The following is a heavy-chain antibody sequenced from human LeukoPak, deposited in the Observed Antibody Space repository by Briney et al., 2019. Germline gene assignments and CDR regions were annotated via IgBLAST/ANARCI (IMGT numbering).Heavy chain of an antibody. CDR1: GFTFSSYA. J-gene: IGHJ3*02. CDR2: ISGSGGST. CDR3: AKDLSDSNDAFDI. V-gene: IGHV3-23*01. Sequence: GGSLSLSCAASGFTFSSYAMSWVRQAPGKGLEWVSAISGSGGSTYYADSVKGRFTISRDNSKNTLYLQMNSLRAEDTAVYYCAKDLSDSNDAFDIWGQGTMVTVSS. D-gene: IGHD3-16*02.